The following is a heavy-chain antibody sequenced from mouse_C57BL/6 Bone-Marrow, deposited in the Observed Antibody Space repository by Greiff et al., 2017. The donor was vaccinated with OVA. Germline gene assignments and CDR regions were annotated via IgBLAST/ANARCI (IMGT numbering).Heavy chain of an antibody. CDR2: IYPGDGDT. J-gene: IGHJ2*01. CDR3: HYYGSSAFDY. V-gene: IGHV1-82*01. Sequence: VQLQQSGPELVKPGASVKISCKASGYAFSSSWMNWVKQRPGKGLEWIGRIYPGDGDTNYNGKFKGKATLTADKSSSTAYMQLSSLTSEDSAVYFCHYYGSSAFDYWGQGTTLTVSS. D-gene: IGHD1-1*01. CDR1: GYAFSSSW.